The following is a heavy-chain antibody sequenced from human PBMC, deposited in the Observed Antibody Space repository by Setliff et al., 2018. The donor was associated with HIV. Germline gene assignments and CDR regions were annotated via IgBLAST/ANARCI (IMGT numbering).Heavy chain of an antibody. D-gene: IGHD5-18*01. J-gene: IGHJ4*02. V-gene: IGHV1-2*02. CDR1: GYTFTSYY. Sequence: AASVKVSCKASGYTFTSYYMHWVRQAPGQGLEWMGIINPSGGSTNYAQKFQGRVTMTRDTSISTAYMELSRLRSDDTAVYYCARTLPQYTNLFDYWGQGTLVTVSS. CDR2: INPSGGST. CDR3: ARTLPQYTNLFDY.